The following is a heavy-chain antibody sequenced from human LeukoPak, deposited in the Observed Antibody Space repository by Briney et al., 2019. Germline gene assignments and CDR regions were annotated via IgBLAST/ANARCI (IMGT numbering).Heavy chain of an antibody. J-gene: IGHJ5*02. V-gene: IGHV1-46*01. CDR2: INPSGGST. Sequence: ASVKVSCKASGYTFTSYYMHWVRQAPGQGLEWMGIINPSGGSTSYAQKFQGRVTMIRDMSTSTVYMELSSLRSEDTAVYYCARGPAAMDGWFDPWGQGTLVTVSS. CDR3: ARGPAAMDGWFDP. CDR1: GYTFTSYY. D-gene: IGHD2-2*01.